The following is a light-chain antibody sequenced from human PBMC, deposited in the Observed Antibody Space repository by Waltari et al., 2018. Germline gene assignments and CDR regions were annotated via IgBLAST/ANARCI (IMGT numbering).Light chain of an antibody. J-gene: IGLJ2*01. V-gene: IGLV2-23*02. CDR1: STQSGGYDL. Sequence: QSALTQPASVSGSPAQSIPIPSAGTSTQSGGYDLVSWYQHHPDKAPKLLIYAVTKRPSGVSNRFSGSQSGNTASLTISWLQAEDEATYYCCSYLERTVFCGGTKLTVL. CDR3: CSYLERTV. CDR2: AVT.